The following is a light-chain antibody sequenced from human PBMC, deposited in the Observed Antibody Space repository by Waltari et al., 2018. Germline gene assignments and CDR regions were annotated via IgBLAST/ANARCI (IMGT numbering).Light chain of an antibody. Sequence: DIKMTTSSSSLSASAGDRVITTCRASQGTSKRLVSYQQKPGKDPKLLIYRASKLETGVPSRFSGSGSGTDFTLTISSLQPEDIATYYCQQHDNSPYAFGQGTKVEVK. J-gene: IGKJ1*01. CDR1: QGTSKR. V-gene: IGKV1-33*01. CDR3: QQHDNSPYA. CDR2: RAS.